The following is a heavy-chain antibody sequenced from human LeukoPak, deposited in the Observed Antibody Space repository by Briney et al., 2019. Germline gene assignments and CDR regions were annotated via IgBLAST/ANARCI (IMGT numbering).Heavy chain of an antibody. CDR3: AKDRAYSGSPRAFGI. V-gene: IGHV3-23*01. D-gene: IGHD1-26*01. J-gene: IGHJ3*02. CDR1: GFTFSYYA. Sequence: PGGSLRLSCAASGFTFSYYAMSWVRQAPGKGMQWVSTISGSGGSTYYADSVKGRFTISRDSSKNTLYLQMNSLRGEDTAVYYCAKDRAYSGSPRAFGICGQGTMVTVSS. CDR2: ISGSGGST.